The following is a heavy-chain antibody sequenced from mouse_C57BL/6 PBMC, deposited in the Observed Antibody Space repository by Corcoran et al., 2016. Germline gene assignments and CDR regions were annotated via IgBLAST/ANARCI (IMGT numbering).Heavy chain of an antibody. V-gene: IGHV1-81*01. D-gene: IGHD2-12*01. CDR3: ARKLLFLEAY. Sequence: QVQLQQSGAELARPGASVKLSCKASGYTFTSYCINWVKQRTGKGLEGIGEIYPRSGNTYYNEKFKGKATLTAEKSSSTAYMELRSLTSEDSAVYFCARKLLFLEAYWGQATLVTVSA. CDR1: GYTFTSYC. J-gene: IGHJ3*01. CDR2: IYPRSGNT.